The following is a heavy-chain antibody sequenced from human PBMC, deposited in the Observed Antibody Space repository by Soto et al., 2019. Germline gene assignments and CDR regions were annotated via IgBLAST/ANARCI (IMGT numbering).Heavy chain of an antibody. V-gene: IGHV3-66*01. J-gene: IGHJ6*03. CDR3: ARDPVATTYYYMDV. Sequence: GGSLRLSRAASGFTVSSNYMSWVRQAPGKGLEWVSVIYSGGSTYYADSVKGRFTISRDNSKNTLYLQMNSLRAEDTAVYYCARDPVATTYYYMDVWGKGTTVTVSS. CDR1: GFTVSSNY. CDR2: IYSGGST. D-gene: IGHD5-12*01.